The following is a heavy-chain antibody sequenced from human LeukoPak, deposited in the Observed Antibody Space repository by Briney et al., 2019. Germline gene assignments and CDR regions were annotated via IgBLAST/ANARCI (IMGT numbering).Heavy chain of an antibody. CDR3: ARMCSSTSCYGGFDP. Sequence: GASVKVSCKASGYTFTGYYMHWVRQAPGQGLEWMGWINPNSGGTNYAQKFQGRVTMTRDTSISTAYMELSRLRSDDTAVYYCARMCSSTSCYGGFDPWGQGTLVTVSS. CDR2: INPNSGGT. D-gene: IGHD2-2*01. J-gene: IGHJ5*02. V-gene: IGHV1-2*02. CDR1: GYTFTGYY.